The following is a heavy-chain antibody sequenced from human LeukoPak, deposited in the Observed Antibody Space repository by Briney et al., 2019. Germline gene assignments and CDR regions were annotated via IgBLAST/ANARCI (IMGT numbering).Heavy chain of an antibody. CDR3: AKRYIANTGPIDY. CDR2: ISGSAQRT. D-gene: IGHD1-1*01. V-gene: IGHV3-23*01. Sequence: GGSLRLTCAASGLTFSDYAMSWVRQAPGQGLEWVSGISGSAQRTYYADSVKGRFTISRDNFKRTLYLEMNSLRAEDTAVYYCAKRYIANTGPIDYWGQGTLVTVSS. J-gene: IGHJ4*02. CDR1: GLTFSDYA.